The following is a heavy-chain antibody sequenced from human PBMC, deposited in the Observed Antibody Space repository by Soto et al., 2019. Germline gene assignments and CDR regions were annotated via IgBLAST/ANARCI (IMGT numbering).Heavy chain of an antibody. J-gene: IGHJ6*03. Sequence: ASVKVSCKASGGTFSSYTISWVRQAPGQGLEWMGRIIPILGITNYAQKFQGRVTITADKSTSTAYMELSSLRSEDTAVYYCARMGERGYSGQEDYHYMDVWGKGTTVTVSS. CDR1: GGTFSSYT. CDR3: ARMGERGYSGQEDYHYMDV. V-gene: IGHV1-69*02. D-gene: IGHD5-12*01. CDR2: IIPILGIT.